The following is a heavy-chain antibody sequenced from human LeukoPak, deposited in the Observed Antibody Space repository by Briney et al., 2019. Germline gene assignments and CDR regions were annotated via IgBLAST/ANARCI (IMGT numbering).Heavy chain of an antibody. CDR2: INPRGGST. V-gene: IGHV1-46*01. CDR3: VGPATISAPDQ. Sequence: GASVQVSCKASGYTFTNYYMHWVRQAPGQGLEWMGIINPRGGSTTYAQKFQGRVTMTRDTSTTTVYVELSGLTSEDTAVYYYVGPATISAPDQWGQGALVTVSS. D-gene: IGHD2-2*02. J-gene: IGHJ4*02. CDR1: GYTFTNYY.